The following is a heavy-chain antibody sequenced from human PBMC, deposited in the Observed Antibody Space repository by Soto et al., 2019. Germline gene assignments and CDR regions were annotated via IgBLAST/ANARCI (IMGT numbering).Heavy chain of an antibody. V-gene: IGHV1-3*01. Sequence: QVQLVQSGAELKKPGASVKISCETSGYSFSTSGIHWLRQAPGQSLEWMGWINAADGDTKYSQKFQGRVTLSRDTSASTAYMELSSLTSEDTSIYYCARDSQRVQIPSTGWFDPWGQGTVVTVSS. CDR1: GYSFSTSG. D-gene: IGHD2-2*01. CDR3: ARDSQRVQIPSTGWFDP. CDR2: INAADGDT. J-gene: IGHJ5*02.